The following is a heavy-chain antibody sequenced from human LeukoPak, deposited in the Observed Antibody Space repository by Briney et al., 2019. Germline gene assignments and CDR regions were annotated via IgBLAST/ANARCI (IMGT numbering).Heavy chain of an antibody. Sequence: GGSLRLSCAASGFTFSNYALSWVRQAPGKGLEWASDISGSGGSTYYADSVKGRFTISRDNAKNSLYLQMNSLRAEDTAVYYCARDSRYGSGSLFDYWGQGTLVTVSS. J-gene: IGHJ4*02. CDR2: ISGSGGST. V-gene: IGHV3-23*01. CDR1: GFTFSNYA. D-gene: IGHD3-10*01. CDR3: ARDSRYGSGSLFDY.